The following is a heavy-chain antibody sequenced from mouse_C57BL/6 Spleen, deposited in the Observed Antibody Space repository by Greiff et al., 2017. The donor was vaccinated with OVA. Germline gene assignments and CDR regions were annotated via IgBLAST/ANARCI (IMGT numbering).Heavy chain of an antibody. V-gene: IGHV1-15*01. CDR3: TRWDTTVVATRIDY. CDR1: GYTFTDYE. D-gene: IGHD1-1*01. Sequence: QVQLQQSGAELVRPGASVTLSCKASGYTFTDYEMHWVKQTPVHGLEWIGAIDPETGGTAYNQKFKGKAILTADKSSSTAYMGLRSLTSEDSAVYYCTRWDTTVVATRIDYWGQGTTLTVSS. CDR2: IDPETGGT. J-gene: IGHJ2*01.